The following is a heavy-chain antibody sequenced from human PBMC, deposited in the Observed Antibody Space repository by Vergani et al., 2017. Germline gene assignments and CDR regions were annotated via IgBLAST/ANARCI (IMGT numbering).Heavy chain of an antibody. CDR2: ISYDGSNK. V-gene: IGHV3-30-3*01. J-gene: IGHJ4*02. CDR3: ARDFSIWWLFDY. D-gene: IGHD5-12*01. Sequence: QLQLQESGPGLVKPSETLSLTCTVSGGSISSSSYYWGWIRQAPGKGLEWVAVISYDGSNKYYADSGKGRFTISRDNSKNTLYLQMNSLRAEDTAVYYCARDFSIWWLFDYWGQGTLVTVAS. CDR1: GGSISSSS.